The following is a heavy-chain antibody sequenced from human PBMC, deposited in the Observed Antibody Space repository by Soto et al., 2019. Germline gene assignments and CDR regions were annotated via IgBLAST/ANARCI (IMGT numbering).Heavy chain of an antibody. V-gene: IGHV4-59*08. J-gene: IGHJ4*02. CDR1: GGSISSYY. Sequence: SETLSLTCTVSGGSISSYYWSWIRQPPGKGLEWIGYIYYSGSTNYNPSLKSRVTISVDTSKNQFSLKLSSVTAADTSVYYCARHFSVDYFDYWGQGALVTVSS. CDR2: IYYSGST. CDR3: ARHFSVDYFDY.